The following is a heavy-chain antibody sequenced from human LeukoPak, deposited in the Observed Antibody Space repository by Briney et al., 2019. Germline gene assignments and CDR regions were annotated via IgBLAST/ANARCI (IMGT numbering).Heavy chain of an antibody. V-gene: IGHV3-30*04. D-gene: IGHD3-3*01. CDR3: AREGHGYYDFWSGYYMDV. CDR2: ISYDGSNK. CDR1: GFTFSSYA. Sequence: GGSLRLSCAASGFTFSSYAMHWVRQAPGKGLEWVAVISYDGSNKYYADSVKGRFTISRDNAKNTLYLQMNSLRAEDTAVYYCAREGHGYYDFWSGYYMDVWGRGTTVTVSS. J-gene: IGHJ6*03.